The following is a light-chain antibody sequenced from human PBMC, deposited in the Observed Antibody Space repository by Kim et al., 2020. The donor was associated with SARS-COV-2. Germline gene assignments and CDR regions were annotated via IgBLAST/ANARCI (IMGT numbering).Light chain of an antibody. Sequence: PGKKVTSSFPGGSSTDGYNYVPGYQRLPGTAPKLLIYDNNKRPSGIPGRFAGSKSGTSATLGITGLQTGDEADYYCGTWDSSLSAVFGGGTQLTVL. CDR1: SSTDGYNY. V-gene: IGLV1-51*01. CDR3: GTWDSSLSAV. J-gene: IGLJ3*02. CDR2: DNN.